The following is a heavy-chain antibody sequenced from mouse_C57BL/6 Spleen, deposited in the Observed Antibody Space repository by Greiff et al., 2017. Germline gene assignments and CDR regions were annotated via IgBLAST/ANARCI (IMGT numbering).Heavy chain of an antibody. V-gene: IGHV2-5*01. CDR2: IWRGGST. CDR1: GFSLTSYG. D-gene: IGHD3-1*01. J-gene: IGHJ4*01. CDR3: AKSAPSSQLGYAMDY. Sequence: QVQLKQSGPGLVQPSQSLSITCTVSGFSLTSYGVHWVRQSPGKGLEWLGVIWRGGSTDYNAAFMSRLSITKDNSKSQVFFKMNSLQADDTAIYYCAKSAPSSQLGYAMDYWGQGTSVTVSS.